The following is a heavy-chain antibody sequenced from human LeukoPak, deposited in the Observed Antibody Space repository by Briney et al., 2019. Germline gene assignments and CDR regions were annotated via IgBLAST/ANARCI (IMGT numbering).Heavy chain of an antibody. V-gene: IGHV3-11*01. J-gene: IGHJ6*02. D-gene: IGHD3-22*01. Sequence: GGSLRLSCAASGFTFSDYYMSWIRQAPGKGLEWVSYISSSGSTIYYADSVKGRFTISRDNAKNSLYLQMNSPRAEDTAVYYCARAAWDSSGYYWGGDYYYYYGMDVWGQGTTVTVSS. CDR2: ISSSGSTI. CDR1: GFTFSDYY. CDR3: ARAAWDSSGYYWGGDYYYYYGMDV.